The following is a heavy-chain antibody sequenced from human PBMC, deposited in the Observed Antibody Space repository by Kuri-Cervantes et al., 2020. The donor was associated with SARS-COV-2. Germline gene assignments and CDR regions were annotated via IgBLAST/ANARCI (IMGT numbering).Heavy chain of an antibody. D-gene: IGHD6-19*01. CDR1: GFSFSDAW. J-gene: IGHJ4*02. Sequence: ETLSLTCVGTGFSFSDAWMSWVRQTPGKGLEWIGRFKSKAAGGTIVYAAPVQGRFTMSRDDSRNTLYLQMNNLKTEDTAVYYCATGSTSGWYRRDFDFWGLGTLVTVSS. CDR2: FKSKAAGGTI. V-gene: IGHV3-15*01. CDR3: ATGSTSGWYRRDFDF.